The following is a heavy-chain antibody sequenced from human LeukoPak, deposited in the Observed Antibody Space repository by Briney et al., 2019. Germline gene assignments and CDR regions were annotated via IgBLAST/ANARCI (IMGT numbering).Heavy chain of an antibody. J-gene: IGHJ4*02. Sequence: PSETLSLTCIVSGGSISSHYWSWIRQPPGKGLEWIGYIYYSGSTNYNPSLKSRVTISVDTSKSQFSLNLSSVTAADTAVYYCARGYSSSWFYWGQGTLVTVSS. CDR3: ARGYSSSWFY. CDR2: IYYSGST. V-gene: IGHV4-59*11. CDR1: GGSISSHY. D-gene: IGHD6-13*01.